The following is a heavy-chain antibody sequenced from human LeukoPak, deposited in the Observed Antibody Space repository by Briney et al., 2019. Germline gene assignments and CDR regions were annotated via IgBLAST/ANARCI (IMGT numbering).Heavy chain of an antibody. CDR2: IYYSGST. D-gene: IGHD3-22*01. CDR1: RGSISSGIYY. CDR3: ARDSSGYSRLDY. J-gene: IGHJ4*02. V-gene: IGHV4-39*02. Sequence: SETLSLTCTVSRGSISSGIYYWGWIRQPPGKGLEWIGTIYYSGSTYYNPSLKSRVTISVDTSKSEFSLKLNSVTAADTAIYYCARDSSGYSRLDYWGQGALVTVSS.